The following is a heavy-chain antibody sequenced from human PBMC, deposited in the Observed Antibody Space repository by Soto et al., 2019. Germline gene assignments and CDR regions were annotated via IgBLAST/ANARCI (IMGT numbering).Heavy chain of an antibody. V-gene: IGHV1-8*01. D-gene: IGHD6-19*01. CDR1: GYTFTSYD. CDR2: MNPNSGNT. CDR3: ARGGYSSGWYWFDP. J-gene: IGHJ5*02. Sequence: ASVKVSCKASGYTFTSYDINWVRQATGQGLEWMGWMNPNSGNTGYAQKFQGRVTMTRNTSISTAYMELSRLRSEDTAVYYCARGGYSSGWYWFDPWGQGTLVTVSS.